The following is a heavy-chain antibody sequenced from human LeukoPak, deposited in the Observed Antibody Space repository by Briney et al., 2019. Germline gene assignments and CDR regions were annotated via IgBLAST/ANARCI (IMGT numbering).Heavy chain of an antibody. J-gene: IGHJ3*02. CDR3: ARCRIAARPADYDAFDI. CDR2: INPSGGST. V-gene: IGHV1-46*01. D-gene: IGHD6-6*01. Sequence: GASVKVSCKASGYTFTSYGISWVRQAPGQGLEWMGIINPSGGSTSYAQKFQGRVTMTRDMSTSTVYMELSSLRSEDTAVYYCARCRIAARPADYDAFDIWGQGTMVTVSS. CDR1: GYTFTSYG.